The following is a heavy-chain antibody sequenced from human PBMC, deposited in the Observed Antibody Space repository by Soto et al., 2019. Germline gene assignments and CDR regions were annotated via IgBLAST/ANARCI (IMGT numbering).Heavy chain of an antibody. V-gene: IGHV3-53*01. CDR1: GFTVSSNY. CDR3: ARDLGDRSGWYGVDY. Sequence: GGSLRLSCAASGFTVSSNYMSWVRQAPGKGLEWVSVIYSGGSTYYADSVKGRFTISRDNSKNTLYLQMNSLRAEDTAVYYCARDLGDRSGWYGVDYWGQGTLVTVSS. D-gene: IGHD6-19*01. CDR2: IYSGGST. J-gene: IGHJ4*02.